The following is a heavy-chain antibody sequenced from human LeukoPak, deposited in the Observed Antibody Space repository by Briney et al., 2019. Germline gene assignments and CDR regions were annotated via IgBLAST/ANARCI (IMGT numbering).Heavy chain of an antibody. D-gene: IGHD1-14*01. V-gene: IGHV1-18*01. J-gene: IGHJ6*02. CDR1: GYTFTSYG. CDR3: AREWYITGTTDGMDV. CDR2: ISAYNGNT. Sequence: ASVKVSCKASGYTFTSYGISWVRQASGQGLEWMGWISAYNGNTNYAQKLQGRVTMTTDTSTSTAYMELRSLRSDDTAVYYCAREWYITGTTDGMDVWGQGTTVTVSS.